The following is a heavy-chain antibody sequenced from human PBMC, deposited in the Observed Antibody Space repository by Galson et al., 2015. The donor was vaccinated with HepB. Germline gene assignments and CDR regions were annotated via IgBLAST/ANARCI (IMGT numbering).Heavy chain of an antibody. CDR2: INGGNGNT. J-gene: IGHJ4*02. CDR1: GYTFTSYV. D-gene: IGHD6-13*01. Sequence: SVKVSCKASGYTFTSYVMHWVRQAPGQRLEWMGWINGGNGNTKYSQKFQGRVTITRDTSANTAYMELSSLRSEDTAVYYCARCLSAYIAGSGTDYWGQGTLVTVSS. V-gene: IGHV1-3*01. CDR3: ARCLSAYIAGSGTDY.